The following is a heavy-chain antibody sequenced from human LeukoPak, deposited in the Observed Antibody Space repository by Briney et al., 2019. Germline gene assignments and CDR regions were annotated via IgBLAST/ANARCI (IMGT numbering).Heavy chain of an antibody. CDR3: ARSRDGYNGFDY. CDR1: GGSISGFY. Sequence: PSETLSLTCTVSGGSISGFYWSWIRQAPGKGLEWIGYTDKSGATTYNPSLKSRVTISVDTSKNQFSLNLSPVTAADTAVYYCARSRDGYNGFDYWGQGTLVTVSS. CDR2: TDKSGAT. J-gene: IGHJ4*02. V-gene: IGHV4-59*01. D-gene: IGHD5-24*01.